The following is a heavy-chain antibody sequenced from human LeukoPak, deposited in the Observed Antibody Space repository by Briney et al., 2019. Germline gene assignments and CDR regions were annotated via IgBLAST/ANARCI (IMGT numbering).Heavy chain of an antibody. D-gene: IGHD5-18*01. J-gene: IGHJ4*02. CDR1: GGSISSGDYY. Sequence: SQTLSLTCTVSGGSISSGDYYWSWIRQPPGKGLEWIGCIYYSETTYHNPSLKSRVTISLDTSKNQFSLDLSSATAADTAVYSCARVQYRFDYWGQGTLVTVPS. V-gene: IGHV4-30-4*08. CDR3: ARVQYRFDY. CDR2: IYYSETT.